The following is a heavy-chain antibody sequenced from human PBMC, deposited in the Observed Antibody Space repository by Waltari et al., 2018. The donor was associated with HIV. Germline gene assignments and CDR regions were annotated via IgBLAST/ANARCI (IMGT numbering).Heavy chain of an antibody. CDR2: VSHYTGEA. D-gene: IGHD3-3*01. Sequence: QVQLVQSGDEVKKPGASMKVSCKASGYTFNRFGIAWVRQAPGQGLEFMGWVSHYTGEAKFAQKLQGRVTMTRDTSTSTGFLELRSLRSDDTAVYYCARVDTTSYYDFWKGTLFYYYMDVWGKGTTVTVSS. V-gene: IGHV1-18*01. CDR1: GYTFNRFG. CDR3: ARVDTTSYYDFWKGTLFYYYMDV. J-gene: IGHJ6*03.